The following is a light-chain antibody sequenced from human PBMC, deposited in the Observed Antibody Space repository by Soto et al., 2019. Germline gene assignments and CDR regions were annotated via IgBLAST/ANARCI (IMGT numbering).Light chain of an antibody. V-gene: IGKV3-11*01. CDR2: DAS. J-gene: IGKJ2*01. Sequence: EIVLTQSPATLSLSPGERATLSCRASQSISSYLAWYQQKPGQAPRLLIYDASNRATGIPARFSGSGSGTDFTLTISSLQPEDFGVYYCHHYSNWPPYTFGQGTKVDIK. CDR3: HHYSNWPPYT. CDR1: QSISSY.